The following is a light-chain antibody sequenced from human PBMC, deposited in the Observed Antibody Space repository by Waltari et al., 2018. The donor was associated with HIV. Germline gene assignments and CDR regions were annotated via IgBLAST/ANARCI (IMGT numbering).Light chain of an antibody. J-gene: IGKJ4*01. V-gene: IGKV3-20*01. CDR1: QSVTRHY. Sequence: EIVLTQSPGALSLSPGERATLSCRASQSVTRHYLAWYQHKPGQAPRLLIYDASIRATGIPDRFSGGGSGTDFTLTISRQEPEDFAAYYCQQYNSSPLTFGGGTKVEIK. CDR3: QQYNSSPLT. CDR2: DAS.